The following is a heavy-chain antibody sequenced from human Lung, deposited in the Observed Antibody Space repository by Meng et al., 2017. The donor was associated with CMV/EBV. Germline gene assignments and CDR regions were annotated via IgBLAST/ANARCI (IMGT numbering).Heavy chain of an antibody. D-gene: IGHD3-22*01. Sequence: GESLKISCAASGFTFSGYWMHWVRQAPGKGLVWVSRINTDGSLTNHADSVKGRLTISRDNSKNTLYLQMNSLRAEDTAVYYCAKRGDSSGTYAMDVWGQGTTVTVSS. CDR3: AKRGDSSGTYAMDV. J-gene: IGHJ6*02. V-gene: IGHV3-74*01. CDR1: GFTFSGYW. CDR2: INTDGSLT.